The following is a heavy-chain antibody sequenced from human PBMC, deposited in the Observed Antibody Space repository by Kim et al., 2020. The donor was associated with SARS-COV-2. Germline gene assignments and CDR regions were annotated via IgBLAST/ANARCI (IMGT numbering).Heavy chain of an antibody. CDR2: IYTSGST. D-gene: IGHD3-10*01. CDR1: GGSISSGSYY. Sequence: SETLSLTCTVSGGSISSGSYYWSWIRQPAGKGLEWIGRIYTSGSTNYNPSLKSRVTISVDTSKNQFSLKLSSVTAADTAVYYCARFPDYYGSGSNLRDDAFDIWGQGTMVTVSS. V-gene: IGHV4-61*02. CDR3: ARFPDYYGSGSNLRDDAFDI. J-gene: IGHJ3*02.